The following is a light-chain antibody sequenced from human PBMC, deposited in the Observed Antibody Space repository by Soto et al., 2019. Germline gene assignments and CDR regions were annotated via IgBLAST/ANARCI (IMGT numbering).Light chain of an antibody. CDR1: QSVSNNY. Sequence: EIVLTQSPGTLSLSPGERATLSCRASQSVSNNYLAWYQQKPGQAPRLLMYGASSRATGIPDRLSGSGSGTDFTLTISRLEPEDFAVYYCQQYGSSPITFGQGTRLEI. CDR2: GAS. V-gene: IGKV3-20*01. CDR3: QQYGSSPIT. J-gene: IGKJ5*01.